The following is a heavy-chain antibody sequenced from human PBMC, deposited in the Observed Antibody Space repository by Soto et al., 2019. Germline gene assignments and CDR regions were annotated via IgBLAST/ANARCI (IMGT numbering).Heavy chain of an antibody. CDR1: GFTFSNYG. J-gene: IGHJ4*02. D-gene: IGHD2-15*01. CDR2: IDGIGSST. Sequence: EVQLLESGGGLVQPGRSLRLSCAASGFTFSNYGMEWVRQAPGKGLEWVSGIDGIGSSTYYADSVKGRFTISRDNFKNPLFLEMNSLGAEDTAFYYCAGGLDYWGQGTLVTVSS. CDR3: AGGLDY. V-gene: IGHV3-23*01.